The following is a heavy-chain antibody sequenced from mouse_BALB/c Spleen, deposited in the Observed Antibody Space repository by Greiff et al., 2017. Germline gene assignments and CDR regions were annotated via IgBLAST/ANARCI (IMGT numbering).Heavy chain of an antibody. CDR1: GYTFTSYY. J-gene: IGHJ2*01. Sequence: QVQLQQPGAELVKPGASVKLSCKASGYTFTSYYMYWVKQRPGQGLEWIGGINPSNGGTNFNEKFKSKATLTVDKSSSTAYMQLSSLTSEDSAVYYCTSIYYGNYFDYWGQGTTLTGSS. D-gene: IGHD2-1*01. V-gene: IGHV1S16*01. CDR3: TSIYYGNYFDY. CDR2: INPSNGGT.